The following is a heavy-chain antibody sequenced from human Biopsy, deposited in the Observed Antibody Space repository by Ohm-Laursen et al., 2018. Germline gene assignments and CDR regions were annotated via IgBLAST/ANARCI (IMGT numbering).Heavy chain of an antibody. J-gene: IGHJ4*02. CDR2: TDTINGGA. CDR1: GYIFTDYY. V-gene: IGHV1-2*02. Sequence: SVNVSCKASGYIFTDYYVHWVRQAPGHGLEWMGWTDTINGGARYAQKFQGRVTMTRDTSISTAYMELSRLTSDDTAVYYCARERDSWGQGTLVTVSS. CDR3: ARERDS.